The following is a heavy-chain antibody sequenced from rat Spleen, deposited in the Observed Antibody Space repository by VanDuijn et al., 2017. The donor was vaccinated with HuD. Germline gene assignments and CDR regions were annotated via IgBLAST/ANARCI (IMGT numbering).Heavy chain of an antibody. CDR2: NT. D-gene: IGHD1-2*01. Sequence: NTYYRDSVKGRFTISRDNAKNTQYLQMDSLRSEDTATYYCARHPYSSPYYFDYWGQGVMVTVSS. J-gene: IGHJ2*01. V-gene: IGHV5S14*01. CDR3: ARHPYSSPYYFDY.